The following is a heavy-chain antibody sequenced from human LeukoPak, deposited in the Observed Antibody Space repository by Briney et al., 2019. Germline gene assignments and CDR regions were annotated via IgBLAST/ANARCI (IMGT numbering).Heavy chain of an antibody. CDR1: GGTFTHYV. CDR2: MNPNSGNT. Sequence: ASVKVSCKASGGTFTHYVISWVRQAPGQGLEWMGWMNPNSGNTGYAQKFQGRVTMTRNTSISTAYMELSSLRSEDTAVYYCARGKRGYRFDYWGQGTLVTVSS. V-gene: IGHV1-8*02. CDR3: ARGKRGYRFDY. J-gene: IGHJ4*02. D-gene: IGHD5-18*01.